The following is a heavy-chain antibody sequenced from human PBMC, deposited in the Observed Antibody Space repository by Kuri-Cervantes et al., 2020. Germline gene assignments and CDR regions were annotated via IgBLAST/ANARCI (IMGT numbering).Heavy chain of an antibody. J-gene: IGHJ6*02. CDR1: GGPISSYY. Sequence: SETLSLTCTVSGGPISSYYWSWIRQPPGKGLEWIGEINHSGSTNYNPSLKSRVTISVDTSKNQFSLKLSSVTAADTAVYYCARLIAVAGISYYYYYGMDVWGQGTTVTVSS. CDR2: INHSGST. CDR3: ARLIAVAGISYYYYYGMDV. D-gene: IGHD6-19*01. V-gene: IGHV4-34*01.